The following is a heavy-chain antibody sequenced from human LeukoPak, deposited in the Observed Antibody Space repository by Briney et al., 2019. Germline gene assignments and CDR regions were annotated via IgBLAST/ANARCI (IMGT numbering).Heavy chain of an antibody. CDR1: GGSVNSYY. J-gene: IGHJ4*02. CDR3: ARVAAGKGYPFDY. Sequence: SETLSLTCTVSGGSVNSYYLSWIRQSAGKTLEWIGRIYDGGSTYYNPSLKSRVTISVDTSKNQFSLKLSSVTAADTAVYYCARVAAGKGYPFDYWGQGTLVTVSS. CDR2: IYDGGST. D-gene: IGHD6-13*01. V-gene: IGHV4-4*07.